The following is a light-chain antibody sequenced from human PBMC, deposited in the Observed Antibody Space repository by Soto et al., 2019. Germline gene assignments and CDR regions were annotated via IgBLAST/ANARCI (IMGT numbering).Light chain of an antibody. Sequence: QSALTQPASVSGSPGQSITISCTGTSSDVGSYNLDSWYQQHPGKAPKLMIYEVSKRPSGVSNRFSGSKSANTASLTISGLQADDEADYYCCSYGGRSTYVFGTGTKVTVL. CDR2: EVS. CDR3: CSYGGRSTYV. CDR1: SSDVGSYNL. V-gene: IGLV2-23*02. J-gene: IGLJ1*01.